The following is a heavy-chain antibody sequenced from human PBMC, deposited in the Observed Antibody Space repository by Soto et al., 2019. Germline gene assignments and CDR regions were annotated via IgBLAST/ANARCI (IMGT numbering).Heavy chain of an antibody. Sequence: ASVKVSCKASGYTFTGYYMHWVRQAPGQGLEWMGWINPNSGGTNYAQKFQGRVTMTRDTSISTAYMELSRLRSDDTAVYYCASQYSYGNLYYYGMDVWGQGTTVTVSS. CDR1: GYTFTGYY. V-gene: IGHV1-2*02. CDR3: ASQYSYGNLYYYGMDV. J-gene: IGHJ6*02. D-gene: IGHD5-18*01. CDR2: INPNSGGT.